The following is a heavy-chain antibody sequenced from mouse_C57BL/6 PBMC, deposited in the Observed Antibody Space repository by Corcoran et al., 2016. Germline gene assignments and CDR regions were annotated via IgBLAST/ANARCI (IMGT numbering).Heavy chain of an antibody. D-gene: IGHD2-5*01. CDR2: INTYSGVP. V-gene: IGHV9-3*01. CDR1: GYTFTTYG. CDR3: ASIVSAWYFDV. J-gene: IGHJ1*03. Sequence: QIQLVQSGPELKKPGETVKISCKASGYTFTTYGMSWVKQAPGKGLKWMGWINTYSGVPTYADDFKGRFAFSLETSASTAYLQINNLKNEDTATYFCASIVSAWYFDVWGTGTTVTVSS.